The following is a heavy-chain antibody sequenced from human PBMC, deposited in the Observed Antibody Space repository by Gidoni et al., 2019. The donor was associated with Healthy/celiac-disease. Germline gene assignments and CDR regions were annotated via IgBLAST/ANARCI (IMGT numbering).Heavy chain of an antibody. J-gene: IGHJ3*02. D-gene: IGHD3-22*01. CDR1: GFTFSSYA. V-gene: IGHV3-23*01. CDR2: ISGSGGST. CDR3: AKGMGYDSSGYHADAFDI. Sequence: EVQLLESGGGLVQPGGSLRLSCAASGFTFSSYAMSWVRQAPGKGLEWVSAISGSGGSTYYADSVKGRFTISRDNSKNTLYLQMNSLRAEDTAVYYCAKGMGYDSSGYHADAFDIWGQGTMVTVSS.